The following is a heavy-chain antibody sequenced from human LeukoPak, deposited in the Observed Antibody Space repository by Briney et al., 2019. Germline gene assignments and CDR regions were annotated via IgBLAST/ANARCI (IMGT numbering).Heavy chain of an antibody. CDR2: IYYSGST. CDR3: ARGKYYYDSSGSLYYFDY. D-gene: IGHD3-22*01. V-gene: IGHV4-59*01. J-gene: IGHJ4*02. CDR1: GGSISSYY. Sequence: SETLSLTCTVSGGSISSYYWSWIRQPPGKGLERIGYIYYSGSTNYNPSLKSRVTISVDTSKNQFSLKLSSVTAADTAVYYCARGKYYYDSSGSLYYFDYWGQGTLVTVSS.